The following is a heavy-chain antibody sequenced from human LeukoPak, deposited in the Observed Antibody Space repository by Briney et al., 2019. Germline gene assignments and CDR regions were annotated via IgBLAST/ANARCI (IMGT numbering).Heavy chain of an antibody. J-gene: IGHJ5*02. CDR3: ARDFSGYPPYNWFDP. V-gene: IGHV4-4*07. Sequence: PSETLSLTCTVSGGSTSSYYWSWIRQPAGKGLEWIGRIYTSGSTNYNPSLKSRVTISVDKSKNQFSLKLSSVTAADTAVYYCARDFSGYPPYNWFDPWGQGTLVTVSS. CDR1: GGSTSSYY. D-gene: IGHD3-22*01. CDR2: IYTSGST.